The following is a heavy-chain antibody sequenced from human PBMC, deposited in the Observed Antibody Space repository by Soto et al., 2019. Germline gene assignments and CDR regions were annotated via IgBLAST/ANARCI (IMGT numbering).Heavy chain of an antibody. Sequence: ASVKVSCKASGYTFTGYYMHWVRQAPGQGLEWMGWINPNSGGTNYAQKFQGRVTMTRDTSISTAYMELSRLRSDDAAVYYCARGGGPGTAMPQDAFDIWGQGTMVTVSS. J-gene: IGHJ3*02. CDR2: INPNSGGT. CDR3: ARGGGPGTAMPQDAFDI. V-gene: IGHV1-2*02. CDR1: GYTFTGYY. D-gene: IGHD5-18*01.